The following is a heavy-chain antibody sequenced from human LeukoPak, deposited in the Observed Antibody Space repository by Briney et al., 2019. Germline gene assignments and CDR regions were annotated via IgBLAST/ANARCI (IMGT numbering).Heavy chain of an antibody. J-gene: IGHJ4*02. CDR3: AKAKEQWLVPSFDY. Sequence: PGGSLRLSCAASGFTFRSYAMSWVRQAPGKGLEWISAISGGGGTTYYADSVKGRFTIPSDNSKNALYLQMNSLRAEDTAVYCCAKAKEQWLVPSFDYWGQGTLVTVSS. D-gene: IGHD6-19*01. CDR2: ISGGGGTT. CDR1: GFTFRSYA. V-gene: IGHV3-23*01.